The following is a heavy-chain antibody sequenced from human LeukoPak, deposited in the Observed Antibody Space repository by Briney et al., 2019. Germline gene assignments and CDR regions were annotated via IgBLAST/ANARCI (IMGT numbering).Heavy chain of an antibody. V-gene: IGHV1-2*02. D-gene: IGHD3-10*01. CDR2: INPNSGGT. Sequence: ASVKVSCKASGYTFTSYGISWVRQAPGQGLEWMGWINPNSGGTNYAQKSQGRVTMTRDTSISTAYMELSRLRSDDTAVYYCARDRLYYYGSGYAFGIWGQGTMVTVSS. CDR1: GYTFTSYG. CDR3: ARDRLYYYGSGYAFGI. J-gene: IGHJ3*02.